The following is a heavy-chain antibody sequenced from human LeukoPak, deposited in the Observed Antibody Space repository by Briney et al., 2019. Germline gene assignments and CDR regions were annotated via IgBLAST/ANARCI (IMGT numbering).Heavy chain of an antibody. D-gene: IGHD3-3*01. CDR1: DGSISSYY. CDR2: IYYGGST. V-gene: IGHV4-59*01. CDR3: ARTLGSFWSGYYDWFDP. J-gene: IGHJ5*02. Sequence: PSETLSLTCTVSDGSISSYYWSWIRQPPGKGLEWIGYIYYGGSTNYNPSLKSRVTISVDTSKNQFSLKLSSVTAADTAVYYCARTLGSFWSGYYDWFDPWGQGTLVTVSS.